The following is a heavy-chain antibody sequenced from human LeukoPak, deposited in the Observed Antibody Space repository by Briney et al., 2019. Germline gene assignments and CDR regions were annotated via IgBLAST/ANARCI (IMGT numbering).Heavy chain of an antibody. CDR1: GFTFSSYA. Sequence: PGGSLRLSCAASGFTFSSYAMHWVRQAPGKGLEWVAVISYDGSNKYYADSVKGRFTISRDNSKNTLYLQMNSLRAEDTAVYYCARAALEGDRIYYFDYWGQGTLVTVSS. CDR3: ARAALEGDRIYYFDY. CDR2: ISYDGSNK. J-gene: IGHJ4*02. V-gene: IGHV3-30-3*01. D-gene: IGHD3-16*01.